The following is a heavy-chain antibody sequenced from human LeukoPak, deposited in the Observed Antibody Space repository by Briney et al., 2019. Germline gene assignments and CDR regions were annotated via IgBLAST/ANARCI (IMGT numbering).Heavy chain of an antibody. CDR3: AHIEVADKAY. Sequence: GGTLRLSCAASGFTFSSYGMHWVRQAPGKGREWVAVIWDDGSNKDYADSVKGRFTISRDNSKNTLYLQMNSLRAEATAVYYCAHIEVADKAYWGQGTLVTVSS. CDR2: IWDDGSNK. J-gene: IGHJ4*02. CDR1: GFTFSSYG. D-gene: IGHD6-19*01. V-gene: IGHV3-33*01.